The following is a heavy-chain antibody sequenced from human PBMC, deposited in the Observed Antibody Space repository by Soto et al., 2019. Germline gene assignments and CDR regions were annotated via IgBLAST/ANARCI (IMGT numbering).Heavy chain of an antibody. V-gene: IGHV4-4*02. Sequence: SETLSRTCAVSGGSISSSNRWSCVRQPPGKGLDWIGEIYHSGSTNYNPSLKSRVTITVDKSKNQFSLKLSSVTAADTAVYYCASGGIFGSYLYYYDGMDVWGQGTTVTVYS. D-gene: IGHD3-16*02. J-gene: IGHJ6*02. CDR2: IYHSGST. CDR1: GGSISSSNR. CDR3: ASGGIFGSYLYYYDGMDV.